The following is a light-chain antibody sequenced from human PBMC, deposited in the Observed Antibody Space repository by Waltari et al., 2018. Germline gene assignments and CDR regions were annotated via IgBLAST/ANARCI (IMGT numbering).Light chain of an antibody. Sequence: QSALTQPPSVSASLGQSLTLSCPGTSSNIGLYDLLSWYQQPPAKAPKLTIPETTKRPSGVPNRVSGSKSSNTDSLTSAGLQAEYEADYYCCAFAGRSWLFGGGTKLTVL. CDR2: ETT. J-gene: IGLJ3*02. CDR1: SSNIGLYDL. CDR3: CAFAGRSWL. V-gene: IGLV2-23*01.